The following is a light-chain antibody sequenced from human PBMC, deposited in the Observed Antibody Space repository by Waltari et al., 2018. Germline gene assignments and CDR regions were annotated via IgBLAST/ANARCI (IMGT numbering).Light chain of an antibody. CDR1: SSNIGAGYD. CDR2: SNT. Sequence: QSVLTQPPSASGTPGQRVTISCSGSSSNIGAGYDVHWYQHLPGTAPKLLIFSNTNRASGVPDRISASKSGTSASLVITGLQAEDEADYFCQSYDSSLSGIFGGGTKLTVL. J-gene: IGLJ2*01. V-gene: IGLV1-40*01. CDR3: QSYDSSLSGI.